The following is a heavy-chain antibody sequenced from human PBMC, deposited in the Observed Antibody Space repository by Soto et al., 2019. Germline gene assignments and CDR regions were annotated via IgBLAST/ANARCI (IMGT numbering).Heavy chain of an antibody. CDR1: GGSISGGGYS. Sequence: TLSLTCAVSGGSISGGGYSWSWIRQPPGKGLEWIGYIYHSGSTYYNPSLKSRVTISVDRSKNQFSLKLSSVTAADTAVYYCASLFRDFWSGYYIDPWGQGTLVTVSS. CDR3: ASLFRDFWSGYYIDP. D-gene: IGHD3-3*01. V-gene: IGHV4-30-2*01. J-gene: IGHJ5*02. CDR2: IYHSGST.